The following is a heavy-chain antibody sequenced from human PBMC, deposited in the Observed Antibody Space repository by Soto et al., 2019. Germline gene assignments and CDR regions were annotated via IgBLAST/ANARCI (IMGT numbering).Heavy chain of an antibody. J-gene: IGHJ5*02. V-gene: IGHV5-51*01. D-gene: IGHD1-1*01. CDR1: GYKFTTYW. CDR2: IYPGDSDT. CDR3: ARSDNWNPPTNWLDH. Sequence: PGESLKISCQGSGYKFTTYWINWVRQKPGKGLEWMGIIYPGDSDTRYSPSFQGQVTISVDKSINTAYLQWSSLKASDSGIYYCARSDNWNPPTNWLDHWGPGTMVTVS.